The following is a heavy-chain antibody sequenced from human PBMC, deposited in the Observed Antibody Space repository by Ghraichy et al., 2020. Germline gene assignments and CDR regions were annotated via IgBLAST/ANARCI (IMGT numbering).Heavy chain of an antibody. CDR3: ARQGRELREGGY. J-gene: IGHJ4*02. CDR1: GGSISSSSYY. Sequence: SETLSLTCTVSGGSISSSSYYWGWIRQPPGKGLEWIGSIYYSGSTYYNPSLKSRVTISVDTSKNQFSLKLSSVTAADTAVYYCARQGRELREGGYWGQGTLVTVSS. V-gene: IGHV4-39*01. CDR2: IYYSGST. D-gene: IGHD1-26*01.